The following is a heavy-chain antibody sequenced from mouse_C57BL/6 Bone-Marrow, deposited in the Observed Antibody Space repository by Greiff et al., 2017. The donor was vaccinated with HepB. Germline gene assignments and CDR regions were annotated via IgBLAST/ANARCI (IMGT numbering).Heavy chain of an antibody. CDR1: GYTFSNYW. CDR2: IRVKDDNYET. D-gene: IGHD2-1*01. V-gene: IGHV6-3*01. J-gene: IGHJ2*01. Sequence: EVKVEESGGGLVQPGGSMKLSCVASGYTFSNYWMNWVRQSPEKGLEWVAQIRVKDDNYETHYAESVKGRFTISKDDSKSSGYLQMNNLRAEETGIYYCTVYCNPYFDYWGQGTTLTVSS. CDR3: TVYCNPYFDY.